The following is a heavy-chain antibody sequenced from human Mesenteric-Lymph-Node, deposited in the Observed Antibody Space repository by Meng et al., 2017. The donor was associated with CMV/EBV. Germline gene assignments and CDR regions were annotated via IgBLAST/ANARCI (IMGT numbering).Heavy chain of an antibody. Sequence: SLKISCAASGFTFEDYAMHWVRQAPGKGLEWVSGISWNSGNIDYADSVKGRFTISRDNAKNSLYLQMNSLRVDDTALYYCAKDPSRFLEWVSYGMDVWGQGTTVTAP. V-gene: IGHV3-9*01. J-gene: IGHJ6*02. CDR1: GFTFEDYA. D-gene: IGHD3-3*01. CDR2: ISWNSGNI. CDR3: AKDPSRFLEWVSYGMDV.